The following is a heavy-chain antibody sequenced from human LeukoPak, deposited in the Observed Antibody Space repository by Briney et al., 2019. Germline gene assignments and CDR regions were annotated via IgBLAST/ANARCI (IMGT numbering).Heavy chain of an antibody. CDR3: ARVITGGRGTRNAFDI. CDR1: GYTFTGYY. V-gene: IGHV1-2*02. D-gene: IGHD3-16*01. J-gene: IGHJ3*02. Sequence: ASVKVSCKASGYTFTGYYMHWVRQAPGQGLEWMGWINPNSGGTNYAQKFQGRVTMTRDTSISTAYMELSRLRSDDTAVYYCARVITGGRGTRNAFDIWGQGTMVTVSS. CDR2: INPNSGGT.